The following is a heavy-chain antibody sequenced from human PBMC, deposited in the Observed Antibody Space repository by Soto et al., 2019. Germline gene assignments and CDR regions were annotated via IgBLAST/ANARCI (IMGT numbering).Heavy chain of an antibody. CDR1: GFTFSSYA. V-gene: IGHV3-23*01. CDR3: AKDPSTYYYDSSGYPTLFDY. J-gene: IGHJ4*02. D-gene: IGHD3-22*01. Sequence: VGSLRLSCAASGFTFSSYAMSWVRQAPGKGLEWVSAISGSGGSTYYADSVKGRFTISRDNSKNTLYLQMNSLRAEDTAVYYCAKDPSTYYYDSSGYPTLFDYWGQGTLVTVSS. CDR2: ISGSGGST.